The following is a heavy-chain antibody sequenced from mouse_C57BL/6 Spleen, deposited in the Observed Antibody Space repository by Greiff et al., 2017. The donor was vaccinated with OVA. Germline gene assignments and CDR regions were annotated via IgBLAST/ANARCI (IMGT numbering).Heavy chain of an antibody. CDR2: IDPADGET. J-gene: IGHJ1*03. D-gene: IGHD1-1*01. V-gene: IGHV14-2*01. CDR3: ARSTVVATRWYFDV. Sequence: EVQLQQSGAELVKPGASVKLSCTASGFNIKDYYMHWVKQRTEQGLEWIGRIDPADGETKYAPKFQGKAPITADTSTHTAYLQLSSLTSEDTAVYYGARSTVVATRWYFDVWGTGTTVTVSS. CDR1: GFNIKDYY.